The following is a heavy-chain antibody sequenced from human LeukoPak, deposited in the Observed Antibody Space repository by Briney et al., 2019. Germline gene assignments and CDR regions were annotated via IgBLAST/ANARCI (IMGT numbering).Heavy chain of an antibody. CDR2: ISSSSSYI. CDR1: GFTFSSYS. CDR3: ARSSSSWEHIDY. D-gene: IGHD6-13*01. Sequence: GGSLRLSCAASGFTFSSYSMDWVRQAPGKGLEWVSSISSSSSYIYYADSVKGRFTISRDNAKNSLYLQMNSLRAEDTAVYYCARSSSSWEHIDYWGQGTLVTVSS. J-gene: IGHJ4*02. V-gene: IGHV3-21*04.